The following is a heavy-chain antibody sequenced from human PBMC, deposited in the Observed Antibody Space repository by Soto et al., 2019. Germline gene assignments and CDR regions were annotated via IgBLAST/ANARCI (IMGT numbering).Heavy chain of an antibody. CDR3: PGNFLGPPSRNGFDP. Sequence: HVQLVQSGTEVKKPGASVKVSCKASGYNFSSFAMHWVRQAPGQRLEWMGWINTGNGETRYSRNFKGRINITKDTSPKVGYLTLTSLKLQEPALYSFPGNFLGPPSRNGFDPGGRGTLGTAS. D-gene: IGHD3-16*01. V-gene: IGHV1-3*04. J-gene: IGHJ5*02. CDR2: INTGNGET. CDR1: GYNFSSFA.